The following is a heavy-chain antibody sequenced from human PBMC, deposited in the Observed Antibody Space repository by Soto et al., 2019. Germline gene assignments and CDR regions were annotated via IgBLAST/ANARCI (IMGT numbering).Heavy chain of an antibody. Sequence: ASVKVSCKASGYTFTNFGISWVRQAPGQGLEWMGWISAYNGNTNYAQKFQGRVIMTTDTSTSTDYMELRSLRSDDTAVYYCASMSSYGDYENWFDPWGQGTLVTVSS. D-gene: IGHD4-17*01. V-gene: IGHV1-18*01. CDR1: GYTFTNFG. CDR2: ISAYNGNT. J-gene: IGHJ5*02. CDR3: ASMSSYGDYENWFDP.